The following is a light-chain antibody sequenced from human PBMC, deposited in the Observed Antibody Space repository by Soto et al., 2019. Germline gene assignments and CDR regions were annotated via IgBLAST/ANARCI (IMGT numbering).Light chain of an antibody. CDR1: SNDVCVYNY. J-gene: IGLJ1*01. CDR3: CSYAGTYTLYV. V-gene: IGLV2-11*01. Sequence: QSALTHPRSVCGSPGQSVTISCTGTSNDVCVYNYVSWYQQHPGEAPKLMVYDVNRRPSGVPDRFSGSKSGNTASLTISGLQADDEADYYCCSYAGTYTLYVFGSGTKVTGL. CDR2: DVN.